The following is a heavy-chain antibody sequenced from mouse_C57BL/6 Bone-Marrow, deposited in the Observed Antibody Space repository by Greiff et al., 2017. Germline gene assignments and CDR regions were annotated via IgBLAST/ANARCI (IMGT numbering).Heavy chain of an antibody. CDR1: GFTFSDYY. CDR3: ARDQGAMDY. J-gene: IGHJ4*01. Sequence: EVKVVESEGGLVQPGRSMKLSCTASGFTFSDYYMAWVRQVPEKGLEWVANINYDGSSTYYLDSLKSRFIISRDNAKNILYLQMSSLKSEDTATYYCARDQGAMDYWGQGTSVTVSS. D-gene: IGHD3-2*02. CDR2: INYDGSST. V-gene: IGHV5-16*01.